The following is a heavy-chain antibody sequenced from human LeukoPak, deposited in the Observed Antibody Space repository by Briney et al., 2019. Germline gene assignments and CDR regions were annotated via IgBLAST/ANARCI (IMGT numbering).Heavy chain of an antibody. V-gene: IGHV3-30*04. Sequence: GGSLRLSCAASGFTFSSYAMHWVRQAPGKGLEWVAVISYDGSNKYYADSVKGRFTISRDNSKNTLYLQMNSLRAEDTAVYYCARDKDAVDYWGQGSLVTVSS. CDR3: ARDKDAVDY. CDR1: GFTFSSYA. CDR2: ISYDGSNK. J-gene: IGHJ4*02.